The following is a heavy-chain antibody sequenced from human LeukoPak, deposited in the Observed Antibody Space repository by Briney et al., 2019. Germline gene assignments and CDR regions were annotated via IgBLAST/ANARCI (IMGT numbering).Heavy chain of an antibody. CDR3: AIDYGDFFDY. D-gene: IGHD4-17*01. Sequence: ASVKVSCKVSGYTLTELSMHWVRQAPGKGLEWMGGFDPEDGETIYAQKFQGRVTMTEGTSTDTAYMELSSLRSEDTAVYYCAIDYGDFFDYWGQGTLVTVSS. V-gene: IGHV1-24*01. CDR1: GYTLTELS. J-gene: IGHJ4*02. CDR2: FDPEDGET.